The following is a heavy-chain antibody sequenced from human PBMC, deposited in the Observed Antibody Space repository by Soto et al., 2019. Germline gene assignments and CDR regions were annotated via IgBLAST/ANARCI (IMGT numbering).Heavy chain of an antibody. CDR1: GFTFSSYS. D-gene: IGHD3-16*01. J-gene: IGHJ6*02. V-gene: IGHV3-21*01. CDR2: ISSSSSYI. CDR3: ARDWGYYYHYGMDV. Sequence: EVQLVESGGGLVKPGGSLRLSCAASGFTFSSYSMNWVRQAPGKGLEWVSSISSSSSYIYYADSVKGRFTISRDNAKNSLYLQMNSLRAEDTAGYYCARDWGYYYHYGMDVWGQGTTVTVSS.